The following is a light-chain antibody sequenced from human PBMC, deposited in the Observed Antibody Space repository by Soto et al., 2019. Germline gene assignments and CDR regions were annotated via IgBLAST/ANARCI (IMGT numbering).Light chain of an antibody. CDR1: QGISSY. J-gene: IGKJ1*01. Sequence: ASRRSQSPSSFSASTGDRVTITCRASQGISSYLAWYQQKPGKAPKLLIYAASTLQSGVPSRFSGSGPGTEFTLTISSLQPDDFATYYCQHYNSYSEAFGQGTKVDIK. V-gene: IGKV1-8*01. CDR3: QHYNSYSEA. CDR2: AAS.